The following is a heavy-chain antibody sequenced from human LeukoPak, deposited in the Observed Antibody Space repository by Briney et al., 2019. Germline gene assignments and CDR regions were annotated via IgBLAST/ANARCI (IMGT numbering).Heavy chain of an antibody. Sequence: GGSLRLSCAASGFTFSNYAMHWVRQAPGKGLEWVAVISYDGSNKYYADSVKGRFTISRDNSKNTLYLQMNSLRAGDTAVYYCASTAGTSFDYWGQGTLVTVSS. CDR3: ASTAGTSFDY. CDR1: GFTFSNYA. CDR2: ISYDGSNK. J-gene: IGHJ4*02. V-gene: IGHV3-30*14. D-gene: IGHD1-7*01.